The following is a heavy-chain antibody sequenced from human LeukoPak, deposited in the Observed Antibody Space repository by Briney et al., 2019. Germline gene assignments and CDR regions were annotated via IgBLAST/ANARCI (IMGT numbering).Heavy chain of an antibody. V-gene: IGHV5-51*01. CDR1: GYSFTSYW. J-gene: IGHJ4*02. CDR2: IYPGDSDT. D-gene: IGHD3-22*01. CDR3: ARHSYSDHYYDSSGPPDY. Sequence: GESLKISCKGSGYSFTSYWIGWVRQMPGKGLEWMGIIYPGDSDTGYSPSFQGQVTISADKSISTAYLQWSSLKASDTAMYYCARHSYSDHYYDSSGPPDYWGQGTLVTVSS.